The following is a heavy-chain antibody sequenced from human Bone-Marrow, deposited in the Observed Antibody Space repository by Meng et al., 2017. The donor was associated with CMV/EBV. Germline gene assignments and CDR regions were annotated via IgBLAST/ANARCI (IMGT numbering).Heavy chain of an antibody. CDR2: ISSSGSTI. Sequence: LSLTCAASGFTFSSYEMNWVRQAPGKGLEWVSYISSSGSTIYYADSVKGRFTISRDNAKNSLYLQMNSLRAEDTAVYYCARDRIVVVPAADHYYYYGMDVWGQGTTVTVSS. CDR3: ARDRIVVVPAADHYYYYGMDV. CDR1: GFTFSSYE. D-gene: IGHD2-2*01. V-gene: IGHV3-48*03. J-gene: IGHJ6*02.